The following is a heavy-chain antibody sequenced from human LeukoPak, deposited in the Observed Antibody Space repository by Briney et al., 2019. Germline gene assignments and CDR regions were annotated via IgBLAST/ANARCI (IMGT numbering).Heavy chain of an antibody. J-gene: IGHJ3*02. CDR3: ARDHRWAFDI. CDR1: GFTLSNAW. D-gene: IGHD5-24*01. CDR2: IKSKTDGGTT. Sequence: GGSLRLSCAASGFTLSNAWMSWVRQAPGKGLEWVGRIKSKTDGGTTDYGAPVKGRFTISRDDSKNTLDLQMNSLRDEDTAVYYCARDHRWAFDIWGQGTMVTVSS. V-gene: IGHV3-15*01.